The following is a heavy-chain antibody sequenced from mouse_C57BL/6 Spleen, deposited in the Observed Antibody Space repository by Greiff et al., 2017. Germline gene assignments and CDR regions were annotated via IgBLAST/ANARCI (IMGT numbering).Heavy chain of an antibody. D-gene: IGHD2-4*01. Sequence: EVQLQQSGTVLARPGASVKMSCKTSGYTFTSYWMHWVKQRPGQGLEWIGAIYPGNSDTSYNQKFKGKAKLTAVTSASTAYMELSSLTNEDSAVYYCTRPGGLGLYDYPAWFAYWGQGTLVTVSA. CDR3: TRPGGLGLYDYPAWFAY. CDR2: IYPGNSDT. J-gene: IGHJ3*01. V-gene: IGHV1-5*01. CDR1: GYTFTSYW.